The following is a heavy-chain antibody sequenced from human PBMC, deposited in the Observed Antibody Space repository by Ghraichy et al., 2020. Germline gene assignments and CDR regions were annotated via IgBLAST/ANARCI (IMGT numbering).Heavy chain of an antibody. Sequence: SETLSLTCTVSGDSIISTNWWSWVRQPPGKGLEWIGGIYHSGSTDYNPSLKSRITISVDKSKNQFSLKLTSVTAADTAVYYCARDLVDYYYFGMDVWGPGPTVTVSA. CDR1: GDSIISTNW. D-gene: IGHD3-10*01. CDR2: IYHSGST. CDR3: ARDLVDYYYFGMDV. J-gene: IGHJ6*01. V-gene: IGHV4-4*02.